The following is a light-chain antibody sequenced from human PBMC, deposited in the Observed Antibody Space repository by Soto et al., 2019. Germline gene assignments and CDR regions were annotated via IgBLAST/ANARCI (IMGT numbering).Light chain of an antibody. V-gene: IGLV1-40*01. CDR1: SSNIGAGYY. CDR3: QSYDRSLSGSI. J-gene: IGLJ2*01. Sequence: QAVVTQPPSVSGAPGQRVTISCTGTSSNIGAGYYVHWYQQLPGTGPKLLIYGDINRPSGVPDRFSGSKSDTSASLAITGLQVEDEADYYCQSYDRSLSGSIFGGGTKVTVL. CDR2: GDI.